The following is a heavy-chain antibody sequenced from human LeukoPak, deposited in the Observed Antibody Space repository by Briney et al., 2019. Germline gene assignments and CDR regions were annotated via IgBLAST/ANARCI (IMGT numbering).Heavy chain of an antibody. CDR2: MNSDASTT. Sequence: GGSPRLSCAASGFTFSSTWMHWVRQTPGKGLVWVSRMNSDASTTNYADSVKGRFTVSRDNAKNTLFLQMNNLRAEDTAVYYCATAGRYYLDNWGQGTLVTVSS. V-gene: IGHV3-74*01. CDR3: ATAGRYYLDN. J-gene: IGHJ4*02. CDR1: GFTFSSTW.